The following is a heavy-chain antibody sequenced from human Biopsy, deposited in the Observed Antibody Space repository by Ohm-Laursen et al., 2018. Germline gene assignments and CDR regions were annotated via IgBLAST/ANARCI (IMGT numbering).Heavy chain of an antibody. CDR3: ARDHDTMITGGGY. D-gene: IGHD3-16*01. V-gene: IGHV1-18*01. CDR2: ISAYNGDT. J-gene: IGHJ4*02. Sequence: ASVKVSCKASGYTFVSYGITWVRQAPGQGLEWMGWISAYNGDTKYAQKVQGRVTLTTDTPTSTAYMELRSLKSDDTAVYYCARDHDTMITGGGYWGQGTLVAVSS. CDR1: GYTFVSYG.